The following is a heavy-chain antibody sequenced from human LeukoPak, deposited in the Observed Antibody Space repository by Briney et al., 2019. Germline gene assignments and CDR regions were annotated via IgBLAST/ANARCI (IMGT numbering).Heavy chain of an antibody. J-gene: IGHJ6*04. CDR3: ATPYTMFRGDSYYGMDV. V-gene: IGHV1-24*01. Sequence: GASVKVSCKVSGYTLTELSMHWVRQAPGKGLEWMGGFDPEDGETIYAQKFQGRVTMTEDTSTDTAYMELSSLRSEDTAVYYCATPYTMFRGDSYYGMDVWGKGTTVTVSS. D-gene: IGHD3-10*01. CDR1: GYTLTELS. CDR2: FDPEDGET.